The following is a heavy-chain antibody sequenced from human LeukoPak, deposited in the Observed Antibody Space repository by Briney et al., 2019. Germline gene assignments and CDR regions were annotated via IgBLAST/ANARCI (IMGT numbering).Heavy chain of an antibody. CDR1: GYTFTSYG. V-gene: IGHV1-18*01. Sequence: ASVKVSCKASGYTFTSYGISWVRHAPGQGLEWMGWISAYNGNTNYAQKLQGRVTMTTDTSTSTAYMELRSLRTDDTAVYYCAREGDYPEYYYYGMDVWGQGTTVTVSS. CDR2: ISAYNGNT. CDR3: AREGDYPEYYYYGMDV. D-gene: IGHD4-17*01. J-gene: IGHJ6*02.